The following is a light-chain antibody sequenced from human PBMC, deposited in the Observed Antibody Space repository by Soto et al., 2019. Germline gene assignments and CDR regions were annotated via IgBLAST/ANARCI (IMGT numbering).Light chain of an antibody. CDR3: QSYDSGVTGSV. Sequence: QSVLTQPPSVSGAPGQTVTISCTGSSSNIGAGFDVHWYQQVPGTAPKLARYSNTARPSWVPDRFSGARSGSSGSLAITGLQPEDEADYYCQSYDSGVTGSVFGTGTKVTVL. V-gene: IGLV1-40*01. CDR1: SSNIGAGFD. J-gene: IGLJ1*01. CDR2: SNT.